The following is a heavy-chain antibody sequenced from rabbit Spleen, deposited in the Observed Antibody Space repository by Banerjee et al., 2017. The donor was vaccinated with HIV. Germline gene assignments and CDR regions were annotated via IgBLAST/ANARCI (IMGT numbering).Heavy chain of an antibody. D-gene: IGHD8-1*01. CDR2: IEGGSSGFS. J-gene: IGHJ4*01. CDR3: ARDSGSSYFAL. CDR1: GVSFSTNHY. Sequence: QSLEESGGDLVKPGASLTLTCTASGVSFSTNHYMCWVRQAPGKGLEWIACIEGGSSGFSYFASWAKGRFTISKTSSTTVDLKMTSLTAADTATYFCARDSGSSYFALWGQGTLVTVS. V-gene: IGHV1S40*01.